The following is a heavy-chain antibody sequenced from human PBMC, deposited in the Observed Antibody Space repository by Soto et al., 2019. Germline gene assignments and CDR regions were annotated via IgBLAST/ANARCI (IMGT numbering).Heavy chain of an antibody. Sequence: GASVKVSCKASGYSFTDYHIHWVREAPGQGLEWLGRINPKSGGTSTAQKFQGWVTMTTDTSISTASMELTRLTSDDTAIYYCARGDSTDCSNGVCSFFYNHDMDVWGQGTTVTVSS. CDR3: ARGDSTDCSNGVCSFFYNHDMDV. V-gene: IGHV1-2*04. D-gene: IGHD2-8*01. J-gene: IGHJ6*02. CDR2: INPKSGGT. CDR1: GYSFTDYH.